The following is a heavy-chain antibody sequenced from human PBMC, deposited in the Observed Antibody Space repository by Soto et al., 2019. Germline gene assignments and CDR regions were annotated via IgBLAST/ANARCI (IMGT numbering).Heavy chain of an antibody. CDR1: GHSVSSNSAT. CDR2: TYYRSKWYS. V-gene: IGHV6-1*01. Sequence: SQTLSLTCAISGHSVSSNSATWNWIRQSPSRGLEWLGRTYYRSKWYSGYAVSVKSRITINADTSKNQFTLHLNSVSPGDTAVYFCARNSSGWCDRYFYDVDVWGQGTSVTDS. CDR3: ARNSSGWCDRYFYDVDV. J-gene: IGHJ6*02. D-gene: IGHD6-19*01.